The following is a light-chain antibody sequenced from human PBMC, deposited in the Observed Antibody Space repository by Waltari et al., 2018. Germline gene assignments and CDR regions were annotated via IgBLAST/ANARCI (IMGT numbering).Light chain of an antibody. Sequence: QLVVAQSPSASAPLGASVKLTCTLSSGPSSNIVPCLQHRPENGSRYLMRVNRDGSHIKGDDIPSRCSGSSSGAERYLTSSSLQPDDEADYYCQTGGHGTWVFGGGTTLTVL. V-gene: IGLV4-69*01. J-gene: IGLJ3*02. CDR1: SGPSSNI. CDR2: VNRDGSH. CDR3: QTGGHGTWV.